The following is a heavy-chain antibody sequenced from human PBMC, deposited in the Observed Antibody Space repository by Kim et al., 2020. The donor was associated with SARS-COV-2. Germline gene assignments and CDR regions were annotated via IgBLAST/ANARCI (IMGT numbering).Heavy chain of an antibody. CDR1: GFTFSSYS. D-gene: IGHD1-26*01. CDR2: ISSSSSTI. Sequence: GGSLRLSCAASGFTFSSYSMNWVRQAPGKGLEWVSYISSSSSTIYYADSVKGRFTISRDNAKNSLYLQMNSLRAEDTAVYYCARDQGGSYSEAFDYWGQGTLVTVSS. V-gene: IGHV3-48*04. J-gene: IGHJ4*02. CDR3: ARDQGGSYSEAFDY.